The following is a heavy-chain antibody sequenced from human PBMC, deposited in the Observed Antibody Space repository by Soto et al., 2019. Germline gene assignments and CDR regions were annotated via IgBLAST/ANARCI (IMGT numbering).Heavy chain of an antibody. CDR3: ARDPHYDFWSGYWDY. CDR2: INPSGGST. CDR1: GYTFTSYY. V-gene: IGHV1-46*01. D-gene: IGHD3-3*01. Sequence: ASVKVSCKASGYTFTSYYMHWVRQAPGQGLEWMGIINPSGGSTSYAQKFQGRVTMTRDTSTSTVYMELSSLRSEDTAVYYCARDPHYDFWSGYWDYWGQGTLVTVSS. J-gene: IGHJ4*02.